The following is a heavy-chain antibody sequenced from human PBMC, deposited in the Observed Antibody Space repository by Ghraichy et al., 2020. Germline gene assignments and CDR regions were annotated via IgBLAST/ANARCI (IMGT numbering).Heavy chain of an antibody. D-gene: IGHD3-3*01. Sequence: GGSLRLSCAASGFTFSSYGMHWVRQAPGKGLEWVAFIRYDGSNKYYADSVKGRFTISRDNSKNTLYLQMNSLRAEDTAVYYCAKDVHGIFGVVTPHYYYYYYMDVWGKGTTVTVSS. CDR2: IRYDGSNK. V-gene: IGHV3-30*02. CDR3: AKDVHGIFGVVTPHYYYYYYMDV. J-gene: IGHJ6*03. CDR1: GFTFSSYG.